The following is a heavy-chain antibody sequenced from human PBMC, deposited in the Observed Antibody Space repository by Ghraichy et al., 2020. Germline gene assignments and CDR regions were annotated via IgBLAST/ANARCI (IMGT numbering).Heavy chain of an antibody. CDR2: IYHSGST. CDR1: GYSISSGYY. V-gene: IGHV4-38-2*02. Sequence: SETLSLTCTVSGYSISSGYYWGWIRQPPGKGLEWIGSIYHSGSTYYNPSLKSRVTISVDTSKNQFSLKLSSVTAADTAVYYCARLGYSSRQDIGWGFDYWGQGTLVTVSS. J-gene: IGHJ4*02. D-gene: IGHD6-13*01. CDR3: ARLGYSSRQDIGWGFDY.